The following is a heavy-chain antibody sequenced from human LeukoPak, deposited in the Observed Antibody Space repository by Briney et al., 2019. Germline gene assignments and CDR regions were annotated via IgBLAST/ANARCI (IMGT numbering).Heavy chain of an antibody. CDR3: ARLDGNWNYFDY. D-gene: IGHD1-20*01. J-gene: IGHJ4*02. Sequence: SETLSLTCTVSGGSISSYYWSWIRQPPGKGLEWIGYIYYSGRTKYNPSLKSRVTISVDTSKNQFSLKLSSVTAADTAVYYCARLDGNWNYFDYWGQGTLVTVSS. CDR1: GGSISSYY. V-gene: IGHV4-59*08. CDR2: IYYSGRT.